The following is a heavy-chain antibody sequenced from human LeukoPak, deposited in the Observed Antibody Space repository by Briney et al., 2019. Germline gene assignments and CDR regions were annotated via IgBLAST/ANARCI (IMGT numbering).Heavy chain of an antibody. V-gene: IGHV4-30-2*01. CDR3: ARAPYYGDFPYYFDY. D-gene: IGHD4-17*01. CDR1: GGSISSGGYS. J-gene: IGHJ4*02. Sequence: SQTLSLTCAVSGGSISSGGYSWSWIRQPPEKGLEWIGYIYQSGSTYYNPSLKSRVTISVDRSKNQFSLKLSSVTAADTAVYYCARAPYYGDFPYYFDYWGQGTLVTVSS. CDR2: IYQSGST.